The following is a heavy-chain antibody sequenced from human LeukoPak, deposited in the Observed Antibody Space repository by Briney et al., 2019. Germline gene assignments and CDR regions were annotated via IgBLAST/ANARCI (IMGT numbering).Heavy chain of an antibody. Sequence: ASVNVSCKASGYAFTTYDINWVRQATGQGVEWLGWMNPNSGNTGYAQKFQGRVSMTRDTSISTAYMELSSLRSEDTAVYYCARNVASTGYFVYWGQGTLVTVSS. CDR1: GYAFTTYD. V-gene: IGHV1-8*01. J-gene: IGHJ4*02. CDR2: MNPNSGNT. D-gene: IGHD2-21*01. CDR3: ARNVASTGYFVY.